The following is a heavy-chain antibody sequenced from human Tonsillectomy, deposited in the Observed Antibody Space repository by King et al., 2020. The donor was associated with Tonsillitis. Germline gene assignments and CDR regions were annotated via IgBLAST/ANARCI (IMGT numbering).Heavy chain of an antibody. CDR3: ARSIYYYDITGYWVYFDF. Sequence: VQLQESGPGLVKPSETLSLTCSVSGGSIKTYHWSWVRQSPGKGLEWIGYINETGSTNYNPSLRSRVSMSIHTSKNQFSLKLSSVTAADTAVYYCARSIYYYDITGYWVYFDFWGQGTLVAVSS. CDR2: INETGST. V-gene: IGHV4-59*01. CDR1: GGSIKTYH. J-gene: IGHJ4*02. D-gene: IGHD3-22*01.